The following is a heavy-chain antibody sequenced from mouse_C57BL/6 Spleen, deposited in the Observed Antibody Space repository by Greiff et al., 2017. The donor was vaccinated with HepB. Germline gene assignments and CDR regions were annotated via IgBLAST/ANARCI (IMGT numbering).Heavy chain of an antibody. CDR3: TRAHYYGSSYGAMDY. CDR1: GFTFSSYA. Sequence: EVQLVESGEGLVKPGGSLKLSCAASGFTFSSYAMSWVRQTPEKRLEWVAYISSGGDYIYYADTVKGRFTISRDNARNTLYLQMSSLKSEDTAMYYCTRAHYYGSSYGAMDYWGQGTSVTVSS. CDR2: ISSGGDYI. D-gene: IGHD1-1*01. V-gene: IGHV5-9-1*02. J-gene: IGHJ4*01.